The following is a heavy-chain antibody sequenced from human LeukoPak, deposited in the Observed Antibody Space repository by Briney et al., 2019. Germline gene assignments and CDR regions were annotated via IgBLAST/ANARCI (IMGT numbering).Heavy chain of an antibody. CDR3: ARRMKLAAKGDAFDI. CDR1: GDSINSDY. D-gene: IGHD2-15*01. Sequence: SETLFLTCTVSGDSINSDYWNWIRQPPGKGLEWIGFTYYSGSTNYNPSLKSRVTISVDASRSHFSLKLNPVTAADTAVYYCARRMKLAAKGDAFDIWGQGTMVTVSS. J-gene: IGHJ3*02. V-gene: IGHV4-59*08. CDR2: TYYSGST.